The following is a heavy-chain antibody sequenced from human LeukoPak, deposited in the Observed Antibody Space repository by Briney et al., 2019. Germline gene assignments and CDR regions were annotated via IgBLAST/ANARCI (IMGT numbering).Heavy chain of an antibody. CDR1: GYTFTGYY. V-gene: IGHV1-2*02. J-gene: IGHJ6*02. D-gene: IGHD3-22*01. CDR2: INPNSGGT. Sequence: ASVKVSCKASGYTFTGYYMHWVRQAPGQGLEWMGWINPNSGGTNYAQKFQGRVTMTRDTSISTAYMELSRLRSDDTAVYYCARDDYYDSSGASVFYGMDVWSQGTTVTVS. CDR3: ARDDYYDSSGASVFYGMDV.